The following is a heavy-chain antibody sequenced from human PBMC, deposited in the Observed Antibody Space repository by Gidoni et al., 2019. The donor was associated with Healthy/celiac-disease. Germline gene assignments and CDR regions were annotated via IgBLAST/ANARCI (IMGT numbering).Heavy chain of an antibody. Sequence: EVQLVESGGGLVQPGGSLRLSCAASGFTFSSYSMNWVRQAPGKGLEWVSYISSSSSTIYYADSVKGRFTISRDNAKNSLYLQMNSLRAEDTAVYYCAREMATIFSAFDIWGQGTMVTVSS. CDR2: ISSSSSTI. D-gene: IGHD5-12*01. CDR1: GFTFSSYS. J-gene: IGHJ3*02. CDR3: AREMATIFSAFDI. V-gene: IGHV3-48*01.